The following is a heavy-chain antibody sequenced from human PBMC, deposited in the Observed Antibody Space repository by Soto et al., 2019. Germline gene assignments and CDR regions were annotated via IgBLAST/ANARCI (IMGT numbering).Heavy chain of an antibody. CDR3: ARVVAAAGKGSDWFDP. J-gene: IGHJ5*02. Sequence: GGSLRLSCAASGFTFSDYYMSWIRQAPGKGLEWVSYISSSSSYTNYADSVKGRFTISRDNAKNSLYLQMNSLRAEDTAVYYCARVVAAAGKGSDWFDPWGQGTLVTVYS. CDR2: ISSSSSYT. CDR1: GFTFSDYY. D-gene: IGHD6-13*01. V-gene: IGHV3-11*06.